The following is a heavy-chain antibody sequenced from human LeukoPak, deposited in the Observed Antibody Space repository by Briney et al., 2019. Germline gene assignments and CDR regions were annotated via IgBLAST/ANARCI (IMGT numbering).Heavy chain of an antibody. Sequence: GASVKVSCKASGYTFTSYGISWVRQAPGQGLEWMGWISAYNDNTNYAQNLQGRVTMTTDTSTTTAYMELRSLRSDDTAVYYCARSYYGSGSYYNGDKYNWFDPWGQGTLVTVSS. V-gene: IGHV1-18*01. D-gene: IGHD3-10*01. J-gene: IGHJ5*02. CDR2: ISAYNDNT. CDR1: GYTFTSYG. CDR3: ARSYYGSGSYYNGDKYNWFDP.